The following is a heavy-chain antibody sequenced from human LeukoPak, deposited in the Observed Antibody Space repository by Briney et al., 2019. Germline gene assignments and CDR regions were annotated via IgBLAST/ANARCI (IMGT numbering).Heavy chain of an antibody. V-gene: IGHV3-23*01. J-gene: IGHJ3*01. CDR2: IGSRGGST. CDR3: VKDIQLST. Sequence: GGSLRLSCAASGFNFITAAMTWVRQAPGKGLEWVSLIGSRGGSTYYAASVKGRFTISRDNSNHTLSLQMNSLRVEDTAIYYCVKDIQLSTWGLGTMVTVSS. CDR1: GFNFITAA. D-gene: IGHD5-24*01.